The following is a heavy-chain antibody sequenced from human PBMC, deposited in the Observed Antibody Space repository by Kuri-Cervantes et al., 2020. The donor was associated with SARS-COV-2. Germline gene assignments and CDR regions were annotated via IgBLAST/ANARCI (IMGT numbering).Heavy chain of an antibody. D-gene: IGHD2-15*01. J-gene: IGHJ6*02. V-gene: IGHV3-9*01. CDR3: ARRGSETFGMDV. Sequence: GGFRRRSCAASGSTFDDYAMHWVRQAPGKGLEWVAGSSCNSGSIGYADSVKGRFTISRDNAKNSLYLQMNSLRAEDTALYYCARRGSETFGMDVWCQGTTVTVSS. CDR2: SSCNSGSI. CDR1: GSTFDDYA.